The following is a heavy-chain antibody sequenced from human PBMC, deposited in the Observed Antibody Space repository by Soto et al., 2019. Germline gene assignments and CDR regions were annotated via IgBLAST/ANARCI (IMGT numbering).Heavy chain of an antibody. CDR3: ARLRYFDWLLLDY. V-gene: IGHV4-4*02. J-gene: IGHJ4*02. CDR1: GASINNSHW. CDR2: IYHDEST. Sequence: SETLSLTCAVSGASINNSHWWSWVRQPPGKGLEWIGEIYHDESTNYNPSLKSRAVILIDKSKNRFSLKLSSVTAADTAVYYCARLRYFDWLLLDYWGQGTLVTVSS. D-gene: IGHD3-9*01.